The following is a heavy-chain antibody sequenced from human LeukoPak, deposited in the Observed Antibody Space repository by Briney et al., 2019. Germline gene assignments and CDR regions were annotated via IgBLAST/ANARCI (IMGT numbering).Heavy chain of an antibody. CDR1: GFTLQDYW. J-gene: IGHJ4*02. Sequence: GGSLRLSCAGSGFTLQDYWMNGVRQAPGKGLEWVDNINYDGSAKYYVDSVEGRFTISRDNAKNSLYLHMNSLTVEDTAVYYCSRGDPDYWGQGTLVTVSS. V-gene: IGHV3-7*01. CDR2: INYDGSAK. CDR3: SRGDPDY.